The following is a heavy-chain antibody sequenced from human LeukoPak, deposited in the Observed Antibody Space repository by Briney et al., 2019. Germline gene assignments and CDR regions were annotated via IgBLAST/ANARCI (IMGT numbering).Heavy chain of an antibody. CDR3: ATLKYDTTSYFNVKAFDY. D-gene: IGHD3-22*01. Sequence: ASVTVSCKVSGYTLTELSMHWVRQAPEKGLEWMGRFDPEDDKTIYAQNFQGRVTMTEDTSTDTAYMELSSLRSEDTAVYYCATLKYDTTSYFNVKAFDYWGQGTLVTVSS. CDR1: GYTLTELS. J-gene: IGHJ4*02. CDR2: FDPEDDKT. V-gene: IGHV1-24*01.